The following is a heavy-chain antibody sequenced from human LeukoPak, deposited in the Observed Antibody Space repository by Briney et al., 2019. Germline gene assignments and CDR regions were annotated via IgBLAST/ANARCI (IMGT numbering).Heavy chain of an antibody. CDR1: GYIFSSYW. CDR3: ARTNMPAREGTYFDY. V-gene: IGHV5-51*01. D-gene: IGHD6-6*01. J-gene: IGHJ4*02. Sequence: GESLKISCKGSGYIFSSYWIGWVRQMPGEGLEWMGIIYPGDSDTRYSPSFQGQVTISADKSISTAYLQWSSLKASDTAIYYCARTNMPAREGTYFDYWGQGTLVTVSS. CDR2: IYPGDSDT.